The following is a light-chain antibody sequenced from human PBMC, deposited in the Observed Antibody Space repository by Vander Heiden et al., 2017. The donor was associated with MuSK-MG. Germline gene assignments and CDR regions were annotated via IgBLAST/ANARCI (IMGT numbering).Light chain of an antibody. CDR3: RQDDNYPPT. CDR1: QGIRND. J-gene: IGKJ1*01. CDR2: AAS. Sequence: AIQMTQSPSSLPASVGDRVTITCRASQGIRNDLGWYQQKPGKAPKLLIYAASSLQSGVPSRFSGSGSGTDFTLTISSLQPEDFATYYCRQDDNYPPTFGQGTKVEIK. V-gene: IGKV1-6*01.